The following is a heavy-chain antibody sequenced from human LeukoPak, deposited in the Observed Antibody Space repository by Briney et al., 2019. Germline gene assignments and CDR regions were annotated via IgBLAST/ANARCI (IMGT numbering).Heavy chain of an antibody. Sequence: PSETLSLTCAVYGGSFSGYYWSWLRQPPGKGLEWIGEINHSGSTNYNPSLKSRVTMSVDTSKNQFSLNLSSVTAADTAVYYCARDYGDFEDYFDYWGQGTLVTVSS. J-gene: IGHJ4*02. CDR2: INHSGST. V-gene: IGHV4-34*01. D-gene: IGHD4-17*01. CDR3: ARDYGDFEDYFDY. CDR1: GGSFSGYY.